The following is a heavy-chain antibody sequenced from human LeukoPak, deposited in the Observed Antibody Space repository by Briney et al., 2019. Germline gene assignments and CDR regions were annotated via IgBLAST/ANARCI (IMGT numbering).Heavy chain of an antibody. V-gene: IGHV1-69*13. J-gene: IGHJ5*02. CDR1: GGTFSSYA. CDR2: IIPIFGTA. D-gene: IGHD6-13*01. Sequence: GASVKVSCKASGGTFSSYAISWVRQAPGQGLEWMGGIIPIFGTANYAQKFQGGVTITADESTSTAYMELSSLRSEDTAVYYCARDHEQQLDPTNWFDPWGQGTLVTVSS. CDR3: ARDHEQQLDPTNWFDP.